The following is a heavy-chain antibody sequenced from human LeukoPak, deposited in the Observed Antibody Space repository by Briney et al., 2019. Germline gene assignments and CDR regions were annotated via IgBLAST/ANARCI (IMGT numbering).Heavy chain of an antibody. CDR3: ARGRVSSSSWHSTYYYYFYMDV. V-gene: IGHV4-59*02. D-gene: IGHD6-13*01. CDR1: GGSVSDYY. CDR2: IYTSGST. J-gene: IGHJ6*03. Sequence: SETLSLTCTVSGGSVSDYYWSWIRQSPGKGLEWIGRIYTSGSTNYNPSLKSRVTISVDTSKNQFSLKLSSVTAADTAVYFCARGRVSSSSWHSTYYYYFYMDVWGKGTTVTVSS.